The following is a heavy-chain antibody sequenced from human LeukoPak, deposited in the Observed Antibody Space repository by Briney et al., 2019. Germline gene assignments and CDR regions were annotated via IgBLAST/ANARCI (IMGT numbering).Heavy chain of an antibody. Sequence: GGSLRLSCAASGFPFRTYSMTWVRQPPGKGLEWVSYISSSSGTIYYADSVKGRFTISRDNSKNTLYLQMSSLRAEDTAVYYCAKDNWNYFRYFDYWGQGTLVTVSS. J-gene: IGHJ4*02. D-gene: IGHD1-7*01. V-gene: IGHV3-48*01. CDR1: GFPFRTYS. CDR3: AKDNWNYFRYFDY. CDR2: ISSSSGTI.